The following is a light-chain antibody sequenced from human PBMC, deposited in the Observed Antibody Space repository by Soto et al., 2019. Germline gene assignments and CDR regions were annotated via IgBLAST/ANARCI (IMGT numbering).Light chain of an antibody. J-gene: IGLJ1*01. CDR1: SSDVGRYNY. CDR2: EVT. CDR3: NSYTRFSTYV. V-gene: IGLV2-14*01. Sequence: QSALTQPPSASGSPGQSVTISCTGTSSDVGRYNYVSWYQHHPGKAPKLMIYEVTYRPSGVSSRFSGSKSGNTASLTISGLQAEDEADYYCNSYTRFSTYVFGTGTKLTVL.